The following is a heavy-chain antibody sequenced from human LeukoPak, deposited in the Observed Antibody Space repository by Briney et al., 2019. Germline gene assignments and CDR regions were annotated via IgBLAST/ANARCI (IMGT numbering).Heavy chain of an antibody. J-gene: IGHJ4*02. CDR2: IYYSGST. V-gene: IGHV4-39*01. D-gene: IGHD3-3*01. Sequence: SETLSLTCTVSGGSISSSSYYWGWIRQPPGKGLEWIGSIYYSGSTYYNPSLKSRVTISVDTSKNQFSLKLSSVTAADTAVYYCARRWGIFGVVTYDYWGQGTLVTVSS. CDR1: GGSISSSSYY. CDR3: ARRWGIFGVVTYDY.